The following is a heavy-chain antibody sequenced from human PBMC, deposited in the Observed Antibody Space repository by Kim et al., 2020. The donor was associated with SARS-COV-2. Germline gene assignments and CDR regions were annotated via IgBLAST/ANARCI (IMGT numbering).Heavy chain of an antibody. Sequence: GGSLRLSCAASGFTFDDYAMHWVRQAPGKGLEWVSGISWNSGSIGYADSVKGRFTISRDNAKNSLYLRMTSLRAEDTALYYCAKDWGSSGWYFDLWGRGTLVTVSS. J-gene: IGHJ2*01. CDR2: ISWNSGSI. D-gene: IGHD3-16*01. CDR1: GFTFDDYA. V-gene: IGHV3-9*01. CDR3: AKDWGSSGWYFDL.